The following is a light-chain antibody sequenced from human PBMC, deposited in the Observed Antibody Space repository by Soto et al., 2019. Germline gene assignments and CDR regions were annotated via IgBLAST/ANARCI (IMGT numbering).Light chain of an antibody. J-gene: IGKJ1*01. CDR1: QSISTY. V-gene: IGKV1-39*01. Sequence: DIQMTQSPSSLSASVGDRVTITCRASQSISTYLNWYQQKPGKAPQLLIYVASSLQSGVPSRFSGSGAGTCFTITINRAHPEDFATYYCQQSYRIPRTFGQGTKVEIK. CDR3: QQSYRIPRT. CDR2: VAS.